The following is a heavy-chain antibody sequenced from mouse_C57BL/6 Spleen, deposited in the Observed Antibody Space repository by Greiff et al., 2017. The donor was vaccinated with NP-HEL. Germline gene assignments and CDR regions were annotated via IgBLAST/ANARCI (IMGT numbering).Heavy chain of an antibody. J-gene: IGHJ3*01. Sequence: EVKLVESGGDLVKPGGSLKLSCAASGFTFSSYGMSWVRQTPDKRLEWVATISSGGSYTYYPDSVKGRFTISRDNAKNTLYLQMSSLKSEDTAMYYCARQNLALWFAYWGQGTLVTVSA. V-gene: IGHV5-6*01. CDR3: ARQNLALWFAY. CDR2: ISSGGSYT. CDR1: GFTFSSYG.